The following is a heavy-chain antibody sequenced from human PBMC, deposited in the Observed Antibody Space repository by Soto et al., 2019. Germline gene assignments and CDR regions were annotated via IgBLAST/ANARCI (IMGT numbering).Heavy chain of an antibody. CDR3: TKEYIVGTTWGYFES. D-gene: IGHD1-26*01. V-gene: IGHV3-30*18. Sequence: VQLVESGGGVVQPGGSLRLSCAASGFIFSTYGMHWVRQVPGKGLEWVAHISYDGSNEHDADSVKDRFTVSRDNAKNTLSLQMTSLRSEATAIYYCTKEYIVGTTWGYFESWGQGTLVTVSS. J-gene: IGHJ4*02. CDR1: GFIFSTYG. CDR2: ISYDGSNE.